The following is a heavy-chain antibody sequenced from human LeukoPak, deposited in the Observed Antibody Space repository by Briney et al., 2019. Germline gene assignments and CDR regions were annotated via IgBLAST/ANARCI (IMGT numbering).Heavy chain of an antibody. CDR1: GFSSSDQY. CDR2: IKQDGSEK. D-gene: IGHD3-3*01. Sequence: PGGSLRLSCAASGFSSSDQYMDWVRQAPGKGLEWVANIKQDGSEKYYVDSVKGRFTISRDNAKNSLYLQMNSLRAEDTAVYYCARDSSYYDFWSGDYYYYMDVWGKGTTVTVSS. J-gene: IGHJ6*03. V-gene: IGHV3-7*01. CDR3: ARDSSYYDFWSGDYYYYMDV.